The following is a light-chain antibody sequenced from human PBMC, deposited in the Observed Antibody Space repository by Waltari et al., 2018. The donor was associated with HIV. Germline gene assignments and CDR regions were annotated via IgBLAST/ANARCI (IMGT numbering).Light chain of an antibody. J-gene: IGLJ3*02. CDR2: AKN. V-gene: IGLV3-19*01. CDR1: SLRKYF. CDR3: NSRDSSGNHLYWV. Sequence: SSVLTQDPAVSVALGQTVRIPCQGDSLRKYFASWYQQKPGQAPLRLMSAKNSRHSGIPNRFSGSNSGNTASLTITGAQAEDEADYYCNSRDSSGNHLYWVFGGGTKLTVL.